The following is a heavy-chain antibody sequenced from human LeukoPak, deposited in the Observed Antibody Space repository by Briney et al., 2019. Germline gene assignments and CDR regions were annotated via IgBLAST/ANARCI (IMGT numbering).Heavy chain of an antibody. Sequence: SVKVSCKASGGTFSSYAISWVRQAPGQGLEWMGGSIPIFGTANYAQKFQGRVTITADESTSTAYMELSSLRSEDTAVYYCARGFSAYCGGDCYPPYYFDYWGQGTLVTVSS. J-gene: IGHJ4*02. CDR2: SIPIFGTA. V-gene: IGHV1-69*13. CDR3: ARGFSAYCGGDCYPPYYFDY. CDR1: GGTFSSYA. D-gene: IGHD2-21*02.